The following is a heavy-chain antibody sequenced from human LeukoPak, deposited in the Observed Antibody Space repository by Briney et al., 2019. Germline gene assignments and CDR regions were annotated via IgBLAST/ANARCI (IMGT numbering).Heavy chain of an antibody. CDR2: ISGPGGST. Sequence: GGSLRLSCAASGFTFSSYAMSWVRQTPGKGLEWVSAISGPGGSTYYADSVKGRFTISRDSSKNTLFLQINSLRAEDTAVYYCAKLIRDFWSGYSGDYWGQGTLVTVSS. D-gene: IGHD3-3*01. V-gene: IGHV3-23*01. J-gene: IGHJ4*02. CDR3: AKLIRDFWSGYSGDY. CDR1: GFTFSSYA.